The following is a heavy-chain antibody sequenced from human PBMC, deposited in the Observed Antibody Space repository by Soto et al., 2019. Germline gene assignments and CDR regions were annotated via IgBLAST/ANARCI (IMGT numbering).Heavy chain of an antibody. Sequence: SETLSLTCTVSGGSIITYYWSWIRQPPGKGLEWIGYIYHSGSTKYNPSLKSRVTISVDTSKNQFSLKLTSVTAADTAVYYCARDQGYYTSYFDLWGRGTLVTVSS. CDR2: IYHSGST. CDR3: ARDQGYYTSYFDL. J-gene: IGHJ2*01. V-gene: IGHV4-59*01. D-gene: IGHD1-26*01. CDR1: GGSIITYY.